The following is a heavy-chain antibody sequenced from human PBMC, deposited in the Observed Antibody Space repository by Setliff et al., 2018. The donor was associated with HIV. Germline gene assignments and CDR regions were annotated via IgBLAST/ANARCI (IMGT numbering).Heavy chain of an antibody. D-gene: IGHD2-21*01. V-gene: IGHV4-59*08. CDR1: GGPISSYF. CDR3: ASGLFYDY. CDR2: IYYSGST. Sequence: PSETLSLTCSVSGGPISSYFWSWIRQLPGKGLEWIGYIYYSGSTYYNPSLKSRVTISVDTSKTQFSLRLGSVTAADTAVYYCASGLFYDYWGQGALVTVSS. J-gene: IGHJ4*02.